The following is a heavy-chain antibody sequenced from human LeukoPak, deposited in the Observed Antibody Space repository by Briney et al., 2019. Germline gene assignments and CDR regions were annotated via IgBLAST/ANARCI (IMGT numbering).Heavy chain of an antibody. CDR3: ARVVRKYQLLLFDY. CDR2: IYYSGST. CDR1: GGSISSSSYY. Sequence: SETLSLTCTVSGGSISSSSYYWGWIRQPPGKGLEWIGSIYYSGSTYYNPSLKSRVTISVDTSKNQFSLKLSSVTAADTAVYYCARVVRKYQLLLFDYWGQGTLVTVSS. J-gene: IGHJ4*02. V-gene: IGHV4-39*01. D-gene: IGHD2-2*01.